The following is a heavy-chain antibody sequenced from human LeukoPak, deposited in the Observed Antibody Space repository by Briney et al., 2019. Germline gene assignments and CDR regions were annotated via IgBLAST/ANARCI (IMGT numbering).Heavy chain of an antibody. Sequence: GESLKISCEGSGYNFTSYWIGWVRQMPGTGLEWMGIIYPGHSDTRYSPSFQGQVTISADKSISTAYLQWSSLKPSDTVMYYCARQNDFRLDYWGQGTLVTVSS. CDR3: ARQNDFRLDY. D-gene: IGHD3-3*01. J-gene: IGHJ4*02. CDR1: GYNFTSYW. V-gene: IGHV5-51*01. CDR2: IYPGHSDT.